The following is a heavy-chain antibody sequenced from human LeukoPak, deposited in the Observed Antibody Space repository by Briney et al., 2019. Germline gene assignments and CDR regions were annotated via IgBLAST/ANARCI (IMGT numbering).Heavy chain of an antibody. CDR2: IYHSGST. D-gene: IGHD4-11*01. J-gene: IGHJ5*02. Sequence: SQTLSLTCTVSGGSISSGGYHWSWIRQPPGKGLEWIGYIYHSGSTYYNPSLKSRVTISVDRSKNQFSLKLSSVTAADTAVYYCARWEDYSNWFDPWGQGTLVTVSS. CDR3: ARWEDYSNWFDP. CDR1: GGSISSGGYH. V-gene: IGHV4-30-2*01.